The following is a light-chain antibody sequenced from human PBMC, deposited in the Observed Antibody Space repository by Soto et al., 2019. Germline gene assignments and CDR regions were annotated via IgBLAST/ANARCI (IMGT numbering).Light chain of an antibody. J-gene: IGLJ2*01. CDR1: STDVGGYNS. CDR3: SSYTSISASVI. CDR2: DVI. V-gene: IGLV2-14*03. Sequence: QSALTQPASVSGSPGQSITNSCTGSSTDVGGYNSVSWYQQHPGKVPKLVIYDVINRPSGISNRFSGSKSGNTASLTISGLQAEDEAHYYCSSYTSISASVIFGGGTKLTVL.